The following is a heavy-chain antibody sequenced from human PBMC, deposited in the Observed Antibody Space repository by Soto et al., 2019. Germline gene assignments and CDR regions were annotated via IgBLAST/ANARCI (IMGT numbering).Heavy chain of an antibody. CDR3: ASSPSYYYGSGRYDY. CDR2: ISSSSSTI. J-gene: IGHJ4*02. Sequence: GGSLRLSCAASGFTFSDYSMDWVRQAPGKGLEWVSYISSSSSTIYYADSVKGRFTISRDNAKNSLYLQMNSLRVEDTAVYYCASSPSYYYGSGRYDYWGLGTLVTVSS. V-gene: IGHV3-48*01. D-gene: IGHD3-10*01. CDR1: GFTFSDYS.